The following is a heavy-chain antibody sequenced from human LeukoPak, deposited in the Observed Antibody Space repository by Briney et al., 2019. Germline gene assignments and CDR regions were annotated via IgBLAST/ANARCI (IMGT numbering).Heavy chain of an antibody. CDR2: IYPGDSDT. CDR3: ARRTVTIYDAFDI. V-gene: IGHV5-51*01. Sequence: GESLKISCKASGYTFTNYWIGWVRQMLGKGLEWMGIIYPGDSDTRYSPSFQGQVTISADKSINTAYLRWSSLKASDTAIYYCARRTVTIYDAFDIWGHGTMVTVSS. CDR1: GYTFTNYW. J-gene: IGHJ3*02. D-gene: IGHD4-17*01.